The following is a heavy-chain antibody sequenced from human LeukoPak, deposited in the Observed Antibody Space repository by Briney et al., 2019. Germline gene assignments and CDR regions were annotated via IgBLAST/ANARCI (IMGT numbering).Heavy chain of an antibody. CDR1: GGSISSYY. D-gene: IGHD5-12*01. Sequence: PSETLSLTCTISGGSISSYYWSWIRQPPGKGLEWIGYIYYTGSTNHNPSLKNRVTISVDTSKNQFSLKLSSVTAADTAVYYCARVVYSGYDFRGAMDVWGKGTTVTVSS. V-gene: IGHV4-59*01. CDR3: ARVVYSGYDFRGAMDV. J-gene: IGHJ6*03. CDR2: IYYTGST.